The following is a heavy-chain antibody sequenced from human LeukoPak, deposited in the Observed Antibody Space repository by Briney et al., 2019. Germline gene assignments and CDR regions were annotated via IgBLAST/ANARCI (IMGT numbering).Heavy chain of an antibody. CDR2: IQQHGSET. Sequence: GGSLRLSCEGSGFTFSNYWMSWVRQAPGKGLEWVANIQQHGSETYYGDPVKGRFTISRDNAKNSLYLQMNSLRAEDTALYYCARDGHNYGTDRWGQGTLVTVSS. J-gene: IGHJ5*02. CDR1: GFTFSNYW. D-gene: IGHD5-18*01. CDR3: ARDGHNYGTDR. V-gene: IGHV3-7*01.